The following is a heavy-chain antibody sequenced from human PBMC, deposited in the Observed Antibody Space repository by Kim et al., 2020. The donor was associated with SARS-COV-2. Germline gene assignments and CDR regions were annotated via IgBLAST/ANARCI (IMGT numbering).Heavy chain of an antibody. J-gene: IGHJ4*02. CDR2: IYYSGST. Sequence: SETLSLTCTVSGGSISSYYWNWIRQPPGKGLEWIGYIYYSGSTNYNPSLKSRITISVDTSKNQFSLKLSSVTAADTAVYYCARSPGLLTYYGSGRFDYWGQGTLVTISS. CDR1: GGSISSYY. D-gene: IGHD3-10*01. V-gene: IGHV4-59*13. CDR3: ARSPGLLTYYGSGRFDY.